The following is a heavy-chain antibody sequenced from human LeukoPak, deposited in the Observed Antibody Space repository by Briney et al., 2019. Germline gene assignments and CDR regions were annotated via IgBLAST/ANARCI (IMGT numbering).Heavy chain of an antibody. CDR3: ARDAYSTMRRYYSYYYTDV. Sequence: PGGSLRLSCAASGFTFSSYWMSWVRQTPGKGMEWVANVKQDGSEKFYVDSVKGRFTISRDNAKNSLYLQMNSLRAEDTAVYYCARDAYSTMRRYYSYYYTDVWGKGTTVTVSS. CDR1: GFTFSSYW. CDR2: VKQDGSEK. V-gene: IGHV3-7*01. D-gene: IGHD4-11*01. J-gene: IGHJ6*03.